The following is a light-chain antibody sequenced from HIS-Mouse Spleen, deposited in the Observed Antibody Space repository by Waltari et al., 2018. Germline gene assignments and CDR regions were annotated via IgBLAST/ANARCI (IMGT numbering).Light chain of an antibody. J-gene: IGLJ3*02. CDR3: AAWDDSLSGPV. CDR1: SSNIGSNY. CDR2: RNN. V-gene: IGLV1-47*01. Sequence: QSVLTQPPSASGTPGQRVTISCSGSSSNIGSNYVYWYQQLPGTAPKLLIYRNNRRPSGVPDRFSGSKSGASAALAISGLRYEDEADYYCAAWDDSLSGPVFGGGTKLTVL.